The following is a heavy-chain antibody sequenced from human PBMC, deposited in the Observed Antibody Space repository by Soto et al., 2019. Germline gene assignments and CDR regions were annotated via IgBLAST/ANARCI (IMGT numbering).Heavy chain of an antibody. Sequence: AGGSLRLSCAASGFTFSSYGMHWVRQAPGKGLEWVAVISYDGSNKYYADSVKGRFTISRDNSKNTLYLQMNSLRAEDTAVYYCAKDLAAGYGMDVWGQGTTVTVSS. V-gene: IGHV3-30*18. CDR1: GFTFSSYG. J-gene: IGHJ6*02. CDR3: AKDLAAGYGMDV. CDR2: ISYDGSNK. D-gene: IGHD6-13*01.